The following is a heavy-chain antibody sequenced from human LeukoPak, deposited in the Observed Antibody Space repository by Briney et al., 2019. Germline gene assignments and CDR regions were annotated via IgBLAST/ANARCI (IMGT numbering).Heavy chain of an antibody. CDR2: IYHSGST. J-gene: IGHJ4*02. Sequence: PSETLSLTCTVSGGSISSGGYYWSWIRQPPGKGLEWIGYIYHSGSTYYNPSLKSRVTISVDRSKNQFSLKLSSVTAADTAVYYCARVPMVQSPAGFRPTGLDYWGQGTLVTVSS. V-gene: IGHV4-30-2*01. CDR3: ARVPMVQSPAGFRPTGLDY. CDR1: GGSISSGGYY. D-gene: IGHD3-10*01.